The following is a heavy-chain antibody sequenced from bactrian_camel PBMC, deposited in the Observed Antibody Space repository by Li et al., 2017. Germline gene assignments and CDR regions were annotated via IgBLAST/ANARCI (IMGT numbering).Heavy chain of an antibody. V-gene: IGHV3S55*01. CDR3: AINPDYGYCSDGAWAYTR. D-gene: IGHD5*01. CDR1: AYTYDSYC. Sequence: HVQLVESGGGSVQAGESLRISCLAPAYTYDSYCLGWFRQAPGQEREGVATIESGGKTIYGDSVKGRFTISKDNAKRTLDLQMNDLKPEDTAMYVCAINPDYGYCSDGAWAYTRWGQGTQVTVS. J-gene: IGHJ4*01. CDR2: IESGGKT.